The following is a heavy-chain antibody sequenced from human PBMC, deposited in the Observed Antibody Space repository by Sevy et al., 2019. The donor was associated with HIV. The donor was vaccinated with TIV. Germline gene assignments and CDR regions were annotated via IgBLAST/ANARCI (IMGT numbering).Heavy chain of an antibody. CDR2: ISSDGSKR. V-gene: IGHV3-30*18. CDR3: AKEGYYYDSRSSDWFDP. D-gene: IGHD3-22*01. CDR1: GFNFSPYA. Sequence: GGSLRLSCAASGFNFSPYALHWVRQVPGKGLEWVATISSDGSKRYYTDSVKGRFSISRDNSKNTLYLQMNNLTPEDTGVFYCAKEGYYYDSRSSDWFDPWGQGALVTVSS. J-gene: IGHJ5*02.